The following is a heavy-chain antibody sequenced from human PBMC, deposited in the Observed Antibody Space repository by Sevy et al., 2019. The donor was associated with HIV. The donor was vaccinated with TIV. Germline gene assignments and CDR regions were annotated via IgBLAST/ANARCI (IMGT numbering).Heavy chain of an antibody. CDR2: INHSGST. V-gene: IGHV4-34*01. Sequence: SETLSLTCAVYGGSFSGYYWSWIRQPPGKGLEWIGEINHSGSTNYNPSLKSRVTISVDTSKNQFSLKLSSVTAADTAVYYCARGRGDIVVVPAAPYYYYGMDVWGQGTTVTVSS. CDR1: GGSFSGYY. J-gene: IGHJ6*02. CDR3: ARGRGDIVVVPAAPYYYYGMDV. D-gene: IGHD2-2*01.